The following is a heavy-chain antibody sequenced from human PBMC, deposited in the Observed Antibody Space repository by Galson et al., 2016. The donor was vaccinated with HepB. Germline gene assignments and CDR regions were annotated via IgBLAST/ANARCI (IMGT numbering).Heavy chain of an antibody. D-gene: IGHD3-3*01. J-gene: IGHJ5*02. Sequence: SLRLSCAASGSNYGMHWVRQAPGKGLEWVALIWYDGSYKYYADSVKGRFTISRDTSKNSLHLQMNSLRPEDTAVYYCAKEGHHDFWHGYYNWFAPWGQGNLVTVSS. V-gene: IGHV3-30*02. CDR3: AKEGHHDFWHGYYNWFAP. CDR2: IWYDGSYK. CDR1: GSNYG.